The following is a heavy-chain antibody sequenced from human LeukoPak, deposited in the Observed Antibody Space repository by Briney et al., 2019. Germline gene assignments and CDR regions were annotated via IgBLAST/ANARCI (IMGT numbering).Heavy chain of an antibody. CDR2: SYSDGRT. CDR3: ARDIPGVNVY. CDR1: GFTVSGAY. V-gene: IGHV3-53*01. J-gene: IGHJ4*02. Sequence: GGSLRLSCAASGFTVSGAYMSWVRQALGKGLEWVSISYSDGRTYYADSVKGRFTISRDNSKNTLYLQMNSLRAEDTAVYYCARDIPGVNVYWGQGTLVTVSS. D-gene: IGHD3-10*01.